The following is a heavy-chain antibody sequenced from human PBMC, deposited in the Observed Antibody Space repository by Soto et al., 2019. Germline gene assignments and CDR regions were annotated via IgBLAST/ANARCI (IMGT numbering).Heavy chain of an antibody. CDR3: AKDSSYYDFWSGYPTLSFFDY. CDR2: ISGSGGST. V-gene: IGHV3-23*01. CDR1: GFTFSSYA. Sequence: GGSLRLSCAASGFTFSSYAMSWVRQAPGKGLEWVSAISGSGGSTYYADSVKGRFTISRDNSKNTLYLQMNSLRVEDTAVYYCAKDSSYYDFWSGYPTLSFFDYWGQGTLVTVSS. J-gene: IGHJ4*02. D-gene: IGHD3-3*01.